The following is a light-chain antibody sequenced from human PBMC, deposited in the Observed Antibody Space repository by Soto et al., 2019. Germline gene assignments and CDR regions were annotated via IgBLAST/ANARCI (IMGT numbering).Light chain of an antibody. J-gene: IGKJ1*01. CDR2: AAS. CDR1: QDISNY. Sequence: DIQMTQSPSSLSASVGDRVTITCQASQDISNYLNWYQQKPGKAPKRLIYAASSLQSGVPSRFSGSGSGTEFTLTISSLQPEDFATYYCLQHNSYPQTFGQGTKVGI. V-gene: IGKV1-17*01. CDR3: LQHNSYPQT.